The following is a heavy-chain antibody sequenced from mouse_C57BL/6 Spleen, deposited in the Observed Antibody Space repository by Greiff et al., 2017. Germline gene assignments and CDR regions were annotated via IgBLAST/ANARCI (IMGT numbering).Heavy chain of an antibody. V-gene: IGHV1-4*01. CDR3: ARAHYGSSYRYFDV. J-gene: IGHJ1*03. CDR2: INPSSGYT. CDR1: GYTFNSYT. D-gene: IGHD1-1*01. Sequence: VQLQQSGAELARPGASVTMSCKASGYTFNSYTMHWVKQRPGQGLEWIGYINPSSGYTKYNQKFKDKATLTADKSSSTAYMQLSSLTSEDSAVYYCARAHYGSSYRYFDVWGTGTTVTVSS.